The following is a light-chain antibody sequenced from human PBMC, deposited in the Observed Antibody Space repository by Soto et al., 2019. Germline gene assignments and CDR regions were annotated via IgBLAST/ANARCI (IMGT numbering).Light chain of an antibody. CDR1: QSVSSSF. Sequence: EIVLTQSPGTLSLSPGERATLSCRASQSVSSSFLAWYQQKPGQAPRLLMYGASNGATGIPDRFSGSGSGTDFTLTISRLEPEDFAVYYCQQYGGSPLFTFGPGTKVDIK. CDR2: GAS. CDR3: QQYGGSPLFT. V-gene: IGKV3-20*01. J-gene: IGKJ3*01.